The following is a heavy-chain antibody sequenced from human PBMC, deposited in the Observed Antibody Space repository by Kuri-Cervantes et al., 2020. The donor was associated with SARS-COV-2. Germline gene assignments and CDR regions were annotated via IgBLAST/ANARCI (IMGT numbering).Heavy chain of an antibody. J-gene: IGHJ6*02. V-gene: IGHV3-13*01. Sequence: GESLKISCAASGFTFSSYDMHWVRQATGKGLEWVSAIGTAGDTYYPGSVKGRFTISRENAKNSLYLQMNSLRAGDTAVYYCARDLGGPRFGGMDVWGRGTTVTVSS. CDR3: ARDLGGPRFGGMDV. D-gene: IGHD3-16*01. CDR1: GFTFSSYD. CDR2: IGTAGDT.